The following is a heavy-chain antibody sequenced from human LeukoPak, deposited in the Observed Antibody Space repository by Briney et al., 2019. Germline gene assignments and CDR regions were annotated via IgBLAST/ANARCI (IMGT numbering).Heavy chain of an antibody. CDR2: IIPIFGTA. CDR1: GGTFSSYA. J-gene: IGHJ4*02. CDR3: ASGGRGCSSTSCYGN. D-gene: IGHD2-2*01. V-gene: IGHV1-69*13. Sequence: SVKVSCKASGGTFSSYAISWVRQAPGQGLEWMGGIIPIFGTANYAQKFQGRVTITADESTSTAYMELSSLRSEDTAVYYCASGGRGCSSTSCYGNWGQGTLVTVSS.